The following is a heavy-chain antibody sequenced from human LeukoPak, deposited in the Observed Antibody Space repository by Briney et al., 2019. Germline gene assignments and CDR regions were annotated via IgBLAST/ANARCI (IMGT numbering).Heavy chain of an antibody. J-gene: IGHJ4*02. V-gene: IGHV4-34*01. CDR2: INHSGST. CDR3: ASSGRAGPRY. Sequence: SETLSLTCAVCGGSFSGYYWSWIRQPPGKGLEWIGEINHSGSTNYNPSLKSRVTISVDTSKNQFSLKLSSVTAADTAVYYCASSGRAGPRYWGQGTLVTVSS. D-gene: IGHD3-10*01. CDR1: GGSFSGYY.